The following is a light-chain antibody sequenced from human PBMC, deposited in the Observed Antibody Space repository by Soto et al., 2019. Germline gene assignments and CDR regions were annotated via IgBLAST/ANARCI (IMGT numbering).Light chain of an antibody. V-gene: IGLV2-23*02. CDR3: CSFTSSNTHV. CDR2: EVN. Sequence: PASVSGSPGQSITISCTGTSSDFGNYNLVSWYQQHPGKVPKLILFEVNKRPSGVSGRFSGSKSGNTASLTISGLQAEDEADYYCCSFTSSNTHVFGTGTKVTV. CDR1: SSDFGNYNL. J-gene: IGLJ1*01.